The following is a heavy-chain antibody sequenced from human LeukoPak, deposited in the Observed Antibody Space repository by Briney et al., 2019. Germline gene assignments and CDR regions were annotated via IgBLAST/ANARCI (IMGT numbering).Heavy chain of an antibody. CDR1: GFTFSSYG. V-gene: IGHV3-30*02. Sequence: GGSLRLSCAASGFTFSSYGMHWVRQAPGKGLEWVAFIRYDGSNKYYADSVKGRFTISRDNSKNTLYLQMNSLRAEDTAVYYCARGGGEWVYFDYWGQGTLVTVSS. CDR3: ARGGGEWVYFDY. J-gene: IGHJ4*02. D-gene: IGHD3-16*01. CDR2: IRYDGSNK.